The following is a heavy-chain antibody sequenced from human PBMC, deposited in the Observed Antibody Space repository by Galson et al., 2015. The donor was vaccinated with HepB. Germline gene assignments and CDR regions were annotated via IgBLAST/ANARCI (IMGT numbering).Heavy chain of an antibody. D-gene: IGHD3-22*01. CDR3: ASGYYYDSSGTGAFDI. J-gene: IGHJ3*02. CDR1: GGTFSSYT. V-gene: IGHV1-69*02. CDR2: IIPILGIA. Sequence: SCKASGGTFSSYTISWVRQAPGQGLEWMGRIIPILGIANYAQKFQGRVTITADKSTSTAYMELSSLRSEDTAVYYCASGYYYDSSGTGAFDIWGQGTMVTVSS.